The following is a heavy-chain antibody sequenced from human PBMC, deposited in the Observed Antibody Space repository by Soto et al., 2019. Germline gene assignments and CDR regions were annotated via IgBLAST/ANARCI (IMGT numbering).Heavy chain of an antibody. J-gene: IGHJ4*02. CDR1: GFTFSNYW. CDR2: IKQDGSAK. D-gene: IGHD2-15*01. Sequence: GSLRLACAASGFTFSNYWMSWVRQAPGKGLEWVANIKQDGSAKYYVDSVKGRFSISRDNAKNSLYLQMNRLRAEDTAVYYCASRVGAAHYFDYWGQGTLVTVSS. CDR3: ASRVGAAHYFDY. V-gene: IGHV3-7*01.